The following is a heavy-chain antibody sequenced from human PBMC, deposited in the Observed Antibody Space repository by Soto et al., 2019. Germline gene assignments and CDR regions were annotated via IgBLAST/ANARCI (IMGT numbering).Heavy chain of an antibody. CDR3: ARQIYDSDTGPNFQYYFDS. V-gene: IGHV5-10-1*01. CDR2: IDPSDSQT. J-gene: IGHJ4*02. D-gene: IGHD3-22*01. Sequence: GESLKISCNGSGYSFAGYWIAWVRQKPGKGLEWMGRIDPSDSQTYYSPSFRGHVTISVTKSITTVFLQWSSLRASDTAMYYCARQIYDSDTGPNFQYYFDSWGQGTPVTVSS. CDR1: GYSFAGYW.